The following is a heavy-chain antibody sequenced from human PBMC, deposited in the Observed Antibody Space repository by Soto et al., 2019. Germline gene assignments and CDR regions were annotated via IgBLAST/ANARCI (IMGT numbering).Heavy chain of an antibody. J-gene: IGHJ4*02. CDR2: IDNEGTGT. CDR3: TRLVGGHYFDS. V-gene: IGHV3-74*01. D-gene: IGHD6-13*01. Sequence: EVQLVESGGGLVQPGGSLRLSCAASGFSFSSYWMHWVRQAPEKGLEWVSRIDNEGTGTSYADSVRGRFTFSRDNAKNTLYLQMSSLRPEDTAVYYCTRLVGGHYFDSWGRGTLVTVSS. CDR1: GFSFSSYW.